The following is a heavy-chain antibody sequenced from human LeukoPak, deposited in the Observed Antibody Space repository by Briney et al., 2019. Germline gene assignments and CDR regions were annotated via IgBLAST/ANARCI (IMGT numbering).Heavy chain of an antibody. CDR3: ARCTGGRDPSFDY. CDR1: GCTFTSYG. V-gene: IGHV1-18*01. CDR2: IGAYNGNT. J-gene: IGHJ4*02. Sequence: ATVEVSCKASGCTFTSYGISWVRQAPGQGLEWMGWIGAYNGNTNYAQKLQGRVTMTTDTSTSTAYMELRSLRSDDTAVYYCARCTGGRDPSFDYWGQGTLVTVSS. D-gene: IGHD2-8*02.